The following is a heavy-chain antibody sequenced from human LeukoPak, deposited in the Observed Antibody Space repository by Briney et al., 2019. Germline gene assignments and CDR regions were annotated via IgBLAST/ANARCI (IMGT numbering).Heavy chain of an antibody. V-gene: IGHV4-34*01. Sequence: PSETLSLTCAVYGGSFSGYYWSWIRQPPGKGLEWIGEINHSGSTNYNPSLKSRVTISVDTSKNQFSLKLSSVTAADTAVYYCARYEGNYFDYWGQGTLVTVSS. D-gene: IGHD3-16*01. J-gene: IGHJ4*02. CDR1: GGSFSGYY. CDR2: INHSGST. CDR3: ARYEGNYFDY.